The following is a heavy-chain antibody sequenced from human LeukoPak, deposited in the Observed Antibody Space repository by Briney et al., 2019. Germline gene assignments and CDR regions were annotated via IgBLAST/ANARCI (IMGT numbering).Heavy chain of an antibody. CDR2: ITGNGDYT. V-gene: IGHV3-23*01. CDR1: GFIFSSHG. Sequence: GGSLRLSCAASGFIFSSHGMNSVRQAPGKGLEWVSAITGNGDYTDYADSVKGRFTISTDNSKNTAYLQMNSLRSEDTAVYYCAKRSGINYGFFDSWGQGTLVTVSS. J-gene: IGHJ4*02. CDR3: AKRSGINYGFFDS. D-gene: IGHD1-26*01.